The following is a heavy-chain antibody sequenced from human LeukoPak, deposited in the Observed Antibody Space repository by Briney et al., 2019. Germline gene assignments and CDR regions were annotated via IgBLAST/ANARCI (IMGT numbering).Heavy chain of an antibody. CDR3: AHSGIVERGSGYRKHYFDY. CDR1: GFSLSTSGVG. V-gene: IGHV2-5*02. D-gene: IGHD3-3*01. Sequence: SGPTLVKPTQTPTLTCTFSGFSLSTSGVGVGWIRQPPGKALEWLALIYWDDDKRYSPSLKSRLTITKDTSKNQVVLTMTNMDPVDTATYYCAHSGIVERGSGYRKHYFDYWGQGTLVTVSS. CDR2: IYWDDDK. J-gene: IGHJ4*02.